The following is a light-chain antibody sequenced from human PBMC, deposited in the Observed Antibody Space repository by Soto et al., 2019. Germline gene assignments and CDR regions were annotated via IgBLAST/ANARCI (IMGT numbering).Light chain of an antibody. CDR2: GAS. CDR1: QSVSNN. Sequence: EIVMTQSPATLSVSPWERATLSCRASQSVSNNLAWYQQKPGQAPRLLMYGASTRATGIPARFSGSGSGTEFTLTISSLQSADFAVYFCQQYGSSSWTFGQGTKVDIK. V-gene: IGKV3-15*01. CDR3: QQYGSSSWT. J-gene: IGKJ1*01.